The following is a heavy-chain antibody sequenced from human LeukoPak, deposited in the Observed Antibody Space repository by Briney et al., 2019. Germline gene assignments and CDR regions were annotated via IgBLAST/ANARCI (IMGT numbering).Heavy chain of an antibody. CDR3: AKGQLVDYGMDV. Sequence: GRSLRLSCAASGFTFSSYAMHWLRQAPDKGLEWVAVMSYDGGHKYYADSVKGRFAISRDNSKNTLYLQMNSLRAEDTAVYYCAKGQLVDYGMDVWGQGTTVTVSS. V-gene: IGHV3-30*18. CDR1: GFTFSSYA. CDR2: MSYDGGHK. D-gene: IGHD2-15*01. J-gene: IGHJ6*02.